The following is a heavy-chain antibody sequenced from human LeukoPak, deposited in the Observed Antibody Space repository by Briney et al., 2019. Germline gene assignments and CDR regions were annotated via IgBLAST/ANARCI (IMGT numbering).Heavy chain of an antibody. V-gene: IGHV3-23*01. J-gene: IGHJ6*04. D-gene: IGHD3-9*01. CDR1: GFTFSTYA. CDR3: AKDPDRRYDILTGYYYYYYGMDV. CDR2: ISGSGGST. Sequence: GGSLRLSCAASGFTFSTYAMSWVRQAPGKGLEWVSAISGSGGSTYYADSVKGRFTIAIDNSKNTLYLQMNRLRAEDTAVYYCAKDPDRRYDILTGYYYYYYGMDVWGKGTTVTVSS.